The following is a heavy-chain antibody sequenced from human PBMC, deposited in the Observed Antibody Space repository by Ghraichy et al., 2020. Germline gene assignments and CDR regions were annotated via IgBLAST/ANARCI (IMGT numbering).Heavy chain of an antibody. V-gene: IGHV1-69*01. J-gene: IGHJ6*02. D-gene: IGHD1-1*01. CDR1: GGTFSSYA. CDR2: IIPIFGTA. CDR3: ARSTAHPYYYYGMDV. Sequence: SVKVSCKASGGTFSSYAISWVRQAPGQGLEWMGGIIPIFGTANYAQKFQGRVTITADESTSTAYMELSSLRSEDTAVYYCARSTAHPYYYYGMDVWGQGTTVTVSS.